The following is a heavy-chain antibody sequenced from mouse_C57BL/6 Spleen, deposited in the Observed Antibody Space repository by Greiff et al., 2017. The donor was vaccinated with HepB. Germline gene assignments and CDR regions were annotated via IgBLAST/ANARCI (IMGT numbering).Heavy chain of an antibody. Sequence: QVHVKQSGPELVKPGASVKISCKASGYAFSSSWMNWVKQRPGKGLEWIGRIYPGDGDTNYNGKFKGKATLTADKSSSTAYMQLSSLTSEDSAVYFCARSGYYGSSCLAYWGQGTLVTVSA. D-gene: IGHD1-1*01. J-gene: IGHJ3*01. CDR3: ARSGYYGSSCLAY. CDR2: IYPGDGDT. V-gene: IGHV1-82*01. CDR1: GYAFSSSW.